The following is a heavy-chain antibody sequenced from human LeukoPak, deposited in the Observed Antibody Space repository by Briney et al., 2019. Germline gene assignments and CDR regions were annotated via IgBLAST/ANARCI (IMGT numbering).Heavy chain of an antibody. J-gene: IGHJ4*02. CDR1: GGSISSTGSS. V-gene: IGHV4-39*02. Sequence: SETLSLTCTVSGGSISSTGSSWGWIRQPPGTGLEWIGTIYYSGSTYYNPSLQSRVTISVDASKNQFSLRLTSVTAADTAVYYCARDQRLWFYDYWGQGTLVTVSS. CDR2: IYYSGST. D-gene: IGHD3-10*01. CDR3: ARDQRLWFYDY.